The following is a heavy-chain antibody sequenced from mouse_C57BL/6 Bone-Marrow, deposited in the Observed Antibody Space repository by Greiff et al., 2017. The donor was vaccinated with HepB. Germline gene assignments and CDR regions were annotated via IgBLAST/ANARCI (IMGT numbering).Heavy chain of an antibody. D-gene: IGHD2-4*01. V-gene: IGHV1-63*01. CDR1: GYTFTNYW. J-gene: IGHJ3*01. CDR3: ALDYDGAWFAY. CDR2: IYPGGGYT. Sequence: VKLVESGAELVRPGTSVKMSCKASGYTFTNYWIGWAKQRPGHGLEWIGDIYPGGGYTNYNEKFKGKATLTADKSSSTAYMQFSSLASEDSAIYYCALDYDGAWFAYWGQGTLVTVSA.